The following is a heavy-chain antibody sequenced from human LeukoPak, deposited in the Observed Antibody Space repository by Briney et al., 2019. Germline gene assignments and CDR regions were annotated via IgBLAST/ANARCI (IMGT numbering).Heavy chain of an antibody. V-gene: IGHV4-39*07. Sequence: SETLSLTCTVSGGSISSSSYYWGWLRQPPGKGLEWIGSIYYSGSTNYNPSLKSRVTISVDTSKNQFSLKLSSVTAADTAVYYCARVSSTSWYIHYWGQGTLVTVSS. CDR1: GGSISSSSYY. J-gene: IGHJ4*02. CDR2: IYYSGST. CDR3: ARVSSTSWYIHY. D-gene: IGHD2-2*01.